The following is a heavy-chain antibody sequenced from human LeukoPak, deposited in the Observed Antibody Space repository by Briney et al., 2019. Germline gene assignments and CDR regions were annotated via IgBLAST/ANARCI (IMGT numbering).Heavy chain of an antibody. D-gene: IGHD6-19*01. Sequence: GASVKVSCKASGGTFSSYAISWVRQAPGQGLEWMGRIIPILGIANYAQKFQGRVTITADKSTSTAYMELSSLRPEDTAVYYCASRSVAGHTQFNYWGQGTLVTVSS. CDR1: GGTFSSYA. V-gene: IGHV1-69*04. CDR3: ASRSVAGHTQFNY. CDR2: IIPILGIA. J-gene: IGHJ4*02.